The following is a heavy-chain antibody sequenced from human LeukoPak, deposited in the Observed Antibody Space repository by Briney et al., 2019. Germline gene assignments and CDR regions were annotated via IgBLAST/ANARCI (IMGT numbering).Heavy chain of an antibody. CDR1: GGSISSSSYY. CDR3: ARQDRVGATTGSDY. Sequence: SETLSLTCTVSGGSISSSSYYWGWIRQPPGKGLEWIGTVYYNGATLYNPSLKSRVTISVDTSKNQFSLKLTAVTTADTALYYCARQDRVGATTGSDYWGQGTLVTVSS. J-gene: IGHJ4*02. V-gene: IGHV4-39*01. CDR2: VYYNGAT. D-gene: IGHD1-26*01.